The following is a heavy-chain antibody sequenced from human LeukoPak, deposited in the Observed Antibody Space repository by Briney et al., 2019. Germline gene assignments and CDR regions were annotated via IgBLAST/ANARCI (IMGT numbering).Heavy chain of an antibody. V-gene: IGHV4-59*12. J-gene: IGHJ4*02. CDR1: GGSISSYY. Sequence: SETLSLTCTVSGGSISSYYWSWIRQPPGKGLEWIGYIYYSGSTYYNPSLKSRVTISVDTSKNQFSLKLSSVTAADTAVYYCARDGRDCSGGSCYPTSSRYYYDLWGQGTLVTVSS. CDR2: IYYSGST. D-gene: IGHD2-15*01. CDR3: ARDGRDCSGGSCYPTSSRYYYDL.